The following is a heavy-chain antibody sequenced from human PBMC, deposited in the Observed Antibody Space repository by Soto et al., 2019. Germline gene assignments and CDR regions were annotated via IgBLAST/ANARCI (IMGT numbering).Heavy chain of an antibody. CDR2: IVVGSGNT. CDR3: AADTHLSYYYDSSGYYYEGDY. Sequence: SVKVSCKASGFTFTSSAVQWVRQARGQRLEWIGWIVVGSGNTNYAQKFQERVTITRDMSTSTAYMELSSLRSEDTAVYYCAADTHLSYYYDSSGYYYEGDYWGQGTLVTVSS. D-gene: IGHD3-22*01. CDR1: GFTFTSSA. J-gene: IGHJ4*02. V-gene: IGHV1-58*01.